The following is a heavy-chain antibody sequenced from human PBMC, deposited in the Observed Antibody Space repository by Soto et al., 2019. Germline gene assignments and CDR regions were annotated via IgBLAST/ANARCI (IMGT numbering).Heavy chain of an antibody. D-gene: IGHD3-22*01. CDR1: GGSFCGYY. CDR3: ARTDSSGPDFDY. CDR2: INHSGST. V-gene: IGHV4-34*01. J-gene: IGHJ4*02. Sequence: SETLSLSCAVYGGSFCGYYWSWIRQPPGKGLEWIGEINHSGSTNYNPSLKSRVTISVDTSKNQFSLKLSSVTAADTAVYYCARTDSSGPDFDYWGQGTLVTVSS.